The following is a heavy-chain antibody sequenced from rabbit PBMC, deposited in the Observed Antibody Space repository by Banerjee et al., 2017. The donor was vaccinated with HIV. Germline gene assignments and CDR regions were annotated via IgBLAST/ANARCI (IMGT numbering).Heavy chain of an antibody. CDR3: ARNLATGAGDADL. CDR2: IYAGSSGST. D-gene: IGHD6-1*01. Sequence: QSLEESGGDLVKPGASLTLTCTASGFSFSRSYYMCWVRQAPGKGLEWIACIYAGSSGSTYYASWAKGRFTISKTSSTTVTLQMTSLTAADTATYFCARNLATGAGDADLWGPGTLVTVS. J-gene: IGHJ4*01. CDR1: GFSFSRSYY. V-gene: IGHV1S40*01.